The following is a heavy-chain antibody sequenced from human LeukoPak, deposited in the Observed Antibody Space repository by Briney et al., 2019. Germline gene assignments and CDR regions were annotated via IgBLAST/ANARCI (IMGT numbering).Heavy chain of an antibody. V-gene: IGHV3-48*01. D-gene: IGHD6-13*01. Sequence: PGGSLRLSCAASGFTFSSYSMDWVRQAPGKGLEWVSYISSSSSTIYYADSVKGRFTISRDNAKNSLYLQMNSLRAEDTAVYYCARVDSSSRTGYYYYMDVWGKGTTVTVSS. J-gene: IGHJ6*03. CDR1: GFTFSSYS. CDR3: ARVDSSSRTGYYYYMDV. CDR2: ISSSSSTI.